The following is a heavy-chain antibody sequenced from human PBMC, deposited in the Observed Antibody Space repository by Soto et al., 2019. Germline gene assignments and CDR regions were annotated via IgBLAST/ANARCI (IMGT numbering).Heavy chain of an antibody. CDR1: GFTFSSYA. J-gene: IGHJ2*01. CDR2: IRGSGGST. D-gene: IGHD6-6*01. V-gene: IGHV3-23*01. CDR3: AKGPSSGAARPGWYFDL. Sequence: GGSLRLSCAASGFTFSSYAMSWVRQAPGKGLEWVSAIRGSGGSTYYADSVKGRFTISRDNSKNTLYLQMNSLRAEDTAVYDCAKGPSSGAARPGWYFDLWGRGTLVTVSS.